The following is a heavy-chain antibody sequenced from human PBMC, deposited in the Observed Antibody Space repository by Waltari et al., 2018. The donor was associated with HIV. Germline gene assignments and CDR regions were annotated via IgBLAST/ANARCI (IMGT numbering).Heavy chain of an antibody. Sequence: EVKLVESGGRLVQPRGSLRLSCVASGFTFSSYWMHWVRQAPGKGLGWISPVSSDGNSTVYADSVKGLFTISRDNAKNTLFLQMNSLRVEDTAVYFCARSLYYDFWSAYPPDYWGQGTRVTVSS. J-gene: IGHJ4*02. CDR2: VSSDGNST. D-gene: IGHD3-3*01. CDR3: ARSLYYDFWSAYPPDY. V-gene: IGHV3-74*03. CDR1: GFTFSSYW.